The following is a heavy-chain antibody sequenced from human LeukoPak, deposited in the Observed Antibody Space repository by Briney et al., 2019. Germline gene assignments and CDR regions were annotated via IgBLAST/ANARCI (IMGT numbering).Heavy chain of an antibody. CDR3: ARALTGTTSPVYNWFDP. J-gene: IGHJ5*02. V-gene: IGHV4-34*01. CDR1: GGSFSGYY. CDR2: INHSGST. Sequence: PSETLSLTCAVYGGSFSGYYWSWIRQPPGKGLVWIGEINHSGSTNYNPSLKSRVTISVDTSKNQFSLKLSSVTAADTAVYYCARALTGTTSPVYNWFDPWGQGTLVTVSS. D-gene: IGHD1-20*01.